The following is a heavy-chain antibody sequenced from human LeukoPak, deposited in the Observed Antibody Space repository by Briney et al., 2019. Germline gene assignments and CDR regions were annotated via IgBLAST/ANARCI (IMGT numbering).Heavy chain of an antibody. Sequence: GGSLRLSCAASGFTFSSYGMHWVRQAPGKGLEWVAVISYDGSNKYYADSVKGRFTISRDNSKNTLYLQMNSLRAEDTGVYYCAKEPYVWGSYRTPDYWGQGTLVTVS. V-gene: IGHV3-30*18. D-gene: IGHD3-16*02. CDR3: AKEPYVWGSYRTPDY. CDR1: GFTFSSYG. J-gene: IGHJ4*02. CDR2: ISYDGSNK.